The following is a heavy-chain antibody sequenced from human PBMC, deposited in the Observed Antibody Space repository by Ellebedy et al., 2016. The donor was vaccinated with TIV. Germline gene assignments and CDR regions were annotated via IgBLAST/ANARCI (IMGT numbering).Heavy chain of an antibody. CDR1: GFTFSRYD. CDR3: TRFEIISGGGYGMEV. D-gene: IGHD3-16*01. J-gene: IGHJ6*02. CDR2: IDNAGDT. V-gene: IGHV3-13*01. Sequence: GGSLRLXCAASGFTFSRYDMHWVRQSTRKGLEWVASIDNAGDTYYPGSVKGRFTISRENAKNSLYLQMNSLRVEDTAVYYCTRFEIISGGGYGMEVWGQGTTVTVSS.